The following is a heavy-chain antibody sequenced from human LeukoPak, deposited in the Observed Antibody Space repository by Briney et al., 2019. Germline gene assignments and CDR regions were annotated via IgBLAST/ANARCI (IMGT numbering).Heavy chain of an antibody. CDR2: MNPNSGNT. J-gene: IGHJ4*02. CDR1: GYTFTSYD. D-gene: IGHD6-19*01. Sequence: ASVKVSCKASGYTFTSYDINWVRQATGQGLEWMGWMNPNSGNTGYAQKFQGRVTMTRNTSISTAYMELSSLRSEDTAVYYCARVGYSSGWYSTHFDYWGQGTLVTVSS. CDR3: ARVGYSSGWYSTHFDY. V-gene: IGHV1-8*01.